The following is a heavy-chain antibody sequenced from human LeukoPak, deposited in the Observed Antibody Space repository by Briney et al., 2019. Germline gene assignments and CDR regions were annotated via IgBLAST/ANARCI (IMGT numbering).Heavy chain of an antibody. D-gene: IGHD3-9*01. J-gene: IGHJ6*03. V-gene: IGHV4-34*01. CDR2: INHSGST. Sequence: SETLSLTCAVYGGSFSGYYWSWIRQPPGKGLEWIGEINHSGSTNYSPSLKSRVTISVDTSKNQFSLKLSSVTAADTAVYYCARRRLRYFDWLEGDYYYYYMDVWGKGTTVTISS. CDR1: GGSFSGYY. CDR3: ARRRLRYFDWLEGDYYYYYMDV.